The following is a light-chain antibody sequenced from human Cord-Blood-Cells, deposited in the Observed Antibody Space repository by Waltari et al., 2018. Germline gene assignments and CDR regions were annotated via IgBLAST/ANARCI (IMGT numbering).Light chain of an antibody. V-gene: IGKV1-5*03. Sequence: DIQMTQSPSTLSASVGDRVTITCRASQSISSWLAWYQQKPGKAPKLLIYKASSLESGVPSRFSGSGSGTEFTLTISSLQPDDFATYYCQQYISYSFGQGTKVEIK. CDR3: QQYISYS. CDR1: QSISSW. J-gene: IGKJ1*01. CDR2: KAS.